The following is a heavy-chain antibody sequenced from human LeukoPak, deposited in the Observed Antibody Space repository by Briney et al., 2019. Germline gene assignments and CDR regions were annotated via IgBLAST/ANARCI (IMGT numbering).Heavy chain of an antibody. CDR1: GGSISSSSYY. D-gene: IGHD6-13*01. J-gene: IGHJ4*02. Sequence: NPSETLSLTCTVSGGSISSSSYYWGWIRQPPGKGLEWIGSIYYSGSTYYNPSLKSRVTISVDTSKNQFSLKLSSVTAADTAVYYCASQYGIAASDYWGQGTLVTVSS. CDR3: ASQYGIAASDY. CDR2: IYYSGST. V-gene: IGHV4-39*07.